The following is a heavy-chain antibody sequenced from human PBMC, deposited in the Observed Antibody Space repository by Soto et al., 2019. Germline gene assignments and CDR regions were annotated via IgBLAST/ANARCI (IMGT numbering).Heavy chain of an antibody. Sequence: QVQLVQSGAEVKKPGSSVKVSCKASGGIFSTYAISWLRQAPGHGLEWMGGIIPLFGTPNYAQRFQGRVTITADESTSTAYMEPRRLRSEDTAVYYCARDRDDYGSGNYYNRIDFWGQGTLVTVSS. CDR2: IIPLFGTP. CDR1: GGIFSTYA. V-gene: IGHV1-69*01. J-gene: IGHJ4*02. CDR3: ARDRDDYGSGNYYNRIDF. D-gene: IGHD3-10*01.